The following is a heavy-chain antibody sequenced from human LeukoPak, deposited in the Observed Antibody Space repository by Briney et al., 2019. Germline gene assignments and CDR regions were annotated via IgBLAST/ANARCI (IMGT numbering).Heavy chain of an antibody. J-gene: IGHJ4*02. V-gene: IGHV3-48*01. CDR3: ARKNTTSSEDY. CDR2: ISGSGSSI. D-gene: IGHD6-6*01. CDR1: GFSFSTYS. Sequence: GGSLRLSCAASGFSFSTYSMNWVRQGPGKGLEWVSFISGSGSSIDYVDSVKGRFTFSRDNGKNSLFLHMNSLRAEDTAVYYCARKNTTSSEDYWGQGTPVTVSS.